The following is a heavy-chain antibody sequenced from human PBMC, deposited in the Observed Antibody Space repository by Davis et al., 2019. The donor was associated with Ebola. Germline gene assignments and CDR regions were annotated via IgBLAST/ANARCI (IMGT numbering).Heavy chain of an antibody. CDR2: ISAYNGNT. CDR1: GYTFTSYG. Sequence: ASVKVSCKASGYTFTSYGISWVRQAPGQGLEWMGWISAYNGNTNYAQKLQGRVTMTTDTSTSTAYMELRSLRSDDTAVYYCAREGQRYCSSTSCYHDYWYFDLWGRGTLVTVSS. CDR3: AREGQRYCSSTSCYHDYWYFDL. J-gene: IGHJ2*01. V-gene: IGHV1-18*01. D-gene: IGHD2-2*01.